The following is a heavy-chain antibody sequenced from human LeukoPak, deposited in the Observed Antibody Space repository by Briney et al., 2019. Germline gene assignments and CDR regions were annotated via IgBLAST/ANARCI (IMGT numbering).Heavy chain of an antibody. Sequence: HPGGSLRLSCETSDFAFSNYAMSWVRQAPGKGLEWVAVISYDGSNKYYADSVKGRFTISRDNSKNTLYLQMNSLRAEDTAVYYCAKDLGGGVGGDYWGQGTLVTVSS. D-gene: IGHD3-10*01. CDR1: DFAFSNYA. J-gene: IGHJ4*02. CDR3: AKDLGGGVGGDY. CDR2: ISYDGSNK. V-gene: IGHV3-30*18.